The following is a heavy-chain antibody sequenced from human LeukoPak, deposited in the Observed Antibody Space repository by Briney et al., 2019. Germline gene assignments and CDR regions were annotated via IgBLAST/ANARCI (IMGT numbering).Heavy chain of an antibody. CDR1: GYTFTGYY. D-gene: IGHD3-10*01. V-gene: IGHV1-2*02. Sequence: ASVKVSCKASGYTFTGYYMHWVRQAPGQGLEWMGWINPNSGGTNYAQKFQGRVTMTRDTSISTAYMELSRLRSDDTAVYYCARPPYGSGSRVPYYYYMDVWGKGTTVTISS. CDR2: INPNSGGT. CDR3: ARPPYGSGSRVPYYYYMDV. J-gene: IGHJ6*03.